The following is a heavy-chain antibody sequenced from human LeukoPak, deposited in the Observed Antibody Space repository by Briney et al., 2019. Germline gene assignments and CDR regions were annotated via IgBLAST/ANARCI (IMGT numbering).Heavy chain of an antibody. CDR1: GGPFSGYY. D-gene: IGHD4-17*01. J-gene: IGHJ4*02. CDR2: INHSGST. Sequence: SETLSLTCAVYGGPFSGYYWSWIRQPPGKGLEWIGEINHSGSTNYNPSLKSRVTISVDTSKNQCSLKLSSVTAADTAVYYCAGHYGDYDYWGQGTLVTVSS. V-gene: IGHV4-34*01. CDR3: AGHYGDYDY.